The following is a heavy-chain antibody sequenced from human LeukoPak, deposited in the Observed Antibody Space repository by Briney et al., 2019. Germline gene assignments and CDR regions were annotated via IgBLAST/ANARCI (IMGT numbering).Heavy chain of an antibody. CDR3: ARRGYSSGSYNFDY. J-gene: IGHJ4*02. V-gene: IGHV4-39*01. Sequence: SETLSLTCTVSGGSLSSTSSYYWGWIRQPPGKGLEWVGSINYSGNTVYTPSLKSRASISVDTSKNQFSLKLTSVTAADTAVYYCARRGYSSGSYNFDYWGQGILVTVSS. D-gene: IGHD6-19*01. CDR1: GGSLSSTSSYY. CDR2: INYSGNT.